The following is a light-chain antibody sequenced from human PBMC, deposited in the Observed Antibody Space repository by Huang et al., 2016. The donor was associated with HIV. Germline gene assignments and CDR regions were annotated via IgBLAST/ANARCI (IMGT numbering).Light chain of an antibody. CDR2: SAS. CDR1: QRIITY. CDR3: QQSYSTPYS. Sequence: DIQTTQSPSSLSANVGDRVTITCRTSQRIITYLNWYQQKPVKSTKLLIYSASRLQSGVPSRFSGSGSGTEFSLTISSLQPEDFATYYCQQSYSTPYSFGQGTSLEIK. V-gene: IGKV1-39*01. J-gene: IGKJ2*03.